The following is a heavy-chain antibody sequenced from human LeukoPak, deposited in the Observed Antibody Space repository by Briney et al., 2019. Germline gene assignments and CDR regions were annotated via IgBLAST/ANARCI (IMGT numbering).Heavy chain of an antibody. D-gene: IGHD3-3*01. V-gene: IGHV1-24*01. J-gene: IGHJ5*02. CDR3: ATDSIFGVVMRRFDP. CDR1: GYTLTELS. Sequence: ASVKVSCKVSGYTLTELSMHWVRQAPGKGLEWMGGFDPEDGETIYAQKFQGRVTMTEDTSTDTAYMELSSLRSEDTAVYYCATDSIFGVVMRRFDPWGQGTLVTVSS. CDR2: FDPEDGET.